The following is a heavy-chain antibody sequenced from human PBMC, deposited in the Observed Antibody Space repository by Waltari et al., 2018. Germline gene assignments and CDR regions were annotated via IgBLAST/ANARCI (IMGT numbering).Heavy chain of an antibody. CDR3: ARDTALRPAAGPDAYDV. J-gene: IGHJ3*01. CDR2: IHRSGAA. V-gene: IGHV4-4*08. Sequence: QVQLQESGPGLLKPSETLSLTCSVSDGAIGNFYWTWIRQPPGKGLEWIGYIHRSGAAKYSPPLKSRVTISIDASMSHFSLRLTSVTAADTATYFCARDTALRPAAGPDAYDVWGQGTLVTVS. D-gene: IGHD6-13*01. CDR1: DGAIGNFY.